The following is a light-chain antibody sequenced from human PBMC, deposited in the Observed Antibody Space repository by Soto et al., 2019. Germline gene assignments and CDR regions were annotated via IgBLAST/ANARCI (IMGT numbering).Light chain of an antibody. CDR3: SSYTSSSTHV. V-gene: IGLV2-14*03. J-gene: IGLJ1*01. Sequence: QSALTQPASVSGSPGQSITVACTGTSSDVVAYNFVSWYQQHPGKVPKLMLFDVSSRPSGVSDRFSGSKSGNTASLTISGLQADDEGDYYCSSYTSSSTHVFGSGTKLTVL. CDR1: SSDVVAYNF. CDR2: DVS.